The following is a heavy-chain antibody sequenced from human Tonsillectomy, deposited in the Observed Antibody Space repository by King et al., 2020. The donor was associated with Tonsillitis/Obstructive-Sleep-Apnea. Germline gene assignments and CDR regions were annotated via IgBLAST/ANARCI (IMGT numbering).Heavy chain of an antibody. Sequence: VQLVESGGGLVQPGGSLRLSCSASGFTLSSYGMNGVRQAPGKGLECVSYIISSSSNIHYAESVKVRFTISRDNAKNSLYLQMNSLRDEDTAVYYCARVPNHYDILTAYYHYYMDVWGKGTTVTVSS. CDR3: ARVPNHYDILTAYYHYYMDV. D-gene: IGHD3-9*01. J-gene: IGHJ6*03. V-gene: IGHV3-48*02. CDR1: GFTLSSYG. CDR2: IISSSSNI.